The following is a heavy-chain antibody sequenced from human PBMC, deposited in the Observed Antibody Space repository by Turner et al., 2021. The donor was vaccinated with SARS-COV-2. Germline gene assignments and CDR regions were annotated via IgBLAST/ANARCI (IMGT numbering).Heavy chain of an antibody. Sequence: QVQLVQSGAEVKKPGASVKVSCKASGYTFTGYYMHWVRQAPGQGLEWMGWINPTSGGPNYAQKFQGRVTMTRDTSISTAYMELSRLRSEDTAVYYCARTFTAMVRVDYWGQGTLVTVSS. D-gene: IGHD5-18*01. CDR1: GYTFTGYY. CDR3: ARTFTAMVRVDY. CDR2: INPTSGGP. V-gene: IGHV1-2*02. J-gene: IGHJ4*02.